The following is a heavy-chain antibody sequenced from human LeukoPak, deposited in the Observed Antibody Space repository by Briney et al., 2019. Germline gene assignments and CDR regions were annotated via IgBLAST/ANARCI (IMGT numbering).Heavy chain of an antibody. Sequence: QPGGSLRLSCAASGFNFSSYTMHWVRQAPGKGLEWVAVISYDGNNKYYADSVKGRFTISRSNSKNTLYLQMSSLRREDTAVYYCARDRDNNTWTPNNFDYWGQGALVTVTS. J-gene: IGHJ4*02. D-gene: IGHD5-24*01. CDR3: ARDRDNNTWTPNNFDY. V-gene: IGHV3-30-3*01. CDR1: GFNFSSYT. CDR2: ISYDGNNK.